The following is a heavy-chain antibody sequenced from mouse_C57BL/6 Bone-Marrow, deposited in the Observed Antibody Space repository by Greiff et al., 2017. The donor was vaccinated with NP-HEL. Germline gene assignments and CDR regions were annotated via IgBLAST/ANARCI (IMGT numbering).Heavy chain of an antibody. CDR2: ISNGGGST. Sequence: EVKLVESGGGLVQPGGSLKLSCAASGFTFSDYYMYWVRQTPEKRLEWVAYISNGGGSTYYSDTVKGRFTISRDNAKNPLYLQMSRLKSEDTAMYYCARLGTWFAYWGQGTLVTVSA. J-gene: IGHJ3*01. CDR3: ARLGTWFAY. CDR1: GFTFSDYY. V-gene: IGHV5-12*01.